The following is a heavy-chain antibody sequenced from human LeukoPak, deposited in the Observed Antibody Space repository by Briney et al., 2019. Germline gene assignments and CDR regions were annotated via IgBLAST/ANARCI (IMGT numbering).Heavy chain of an antibody. J-gene: IGHJ5*02. V-gene: IGHV4-39*01. Sequence: SETLSLTCTVSGGSISSSSYYWGWIRQPPGKGLEWIGSIYYSGSTYYNPSLKSRVTISVDTSKNQFSLKLSSVTAADTAVYYCARRLIWFGEPSIGYCFDPWGQGTLVTVSS. CDR1: GGSISSSSYY. CDR3: ARRLIWFGEPSIGYCFDP. D-gene: IGHD3-10*01. CDR2: IYYSGST.